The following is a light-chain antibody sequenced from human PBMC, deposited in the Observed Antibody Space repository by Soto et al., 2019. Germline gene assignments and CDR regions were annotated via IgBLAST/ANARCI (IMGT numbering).Light chain of an antibody. CDR2: DVS. CDR1: SSDVGGYKY. J-gene: IGLJ1*01. Sequence: LTQPASVSGSPGQSITISCTGTSSDVGGYKYVSWYKQHPGKAPKLMIYDVSNRPSGVSNRFSGSKSGNTASLTISGLQAEDEADYYCSSYTSSGTQVFGTGTKVTVL. CDR3: SSYTSSGTQV. V-gene: IGLV2-14*01.